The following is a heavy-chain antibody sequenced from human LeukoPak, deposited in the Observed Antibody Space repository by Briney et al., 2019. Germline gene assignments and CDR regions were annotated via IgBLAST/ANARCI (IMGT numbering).Heavy chain of an antibody. J-gene: IGHJ4*02. CDR1: GFTFSSYG. V-gene: IGHV3-30*02. D-gene: IGHD6-13*01. CDR3: AKGVMSSSSSQLHY. CDR2: IWYDGSNK. Sequence: PGGSLRLSCAASGFTFSSYGMHWVRQAPGKGLEWVAVIWYDGSNKYYADSVKGRFTISRDNSKNTLYLQMNSLRAEDTAVYYCAKGVMSSSSSQLHYWGQGTLVTVSS.